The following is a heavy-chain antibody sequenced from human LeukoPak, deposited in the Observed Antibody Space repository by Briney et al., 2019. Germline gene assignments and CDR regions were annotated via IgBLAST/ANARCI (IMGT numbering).Heavy chain of an antibody. J-gene: IGHJ4*02. CDR2: ISWNSVSI. CDR1: GFTFDDYV. V-gene: IGHV3-9*01. D-gene: IGHD6-13*01. CDR3: AKEMTKYSSTCFDY. Sequence: GGSLRLSCAASGFTFDDYVMHWVRQAPGKGLEWFSGISWNSVSIGYADSVKGRFTISRDNSKNILYLQMNSLRPDDTAVYYCAKEMTKYSSTCFDYWGQGTLVTVSS.